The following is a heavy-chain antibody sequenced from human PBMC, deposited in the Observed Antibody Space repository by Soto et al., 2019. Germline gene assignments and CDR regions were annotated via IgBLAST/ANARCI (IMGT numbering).Heavy chain of an antibody. Sequence: EVQLLESGGGLVQSGGSLRLSCVASGFTFSSYAMRWVRQAPGKGLEWVSAIRVIRGSGGDTWYVDSVKGRFTISRDNSKNTLYLQMNSLRAEDTAVYYCAKDPRVQDDVFDIWGQGTMVTVSS. D-gene: IGHD6-6*01. J-gene: IGHJ3*02. CDR2: IRGSGGDT. CDR1: GFTFSSYA. CDR3: AKDPRVQDDVFDI. V-gene: IGHV3-23*01.